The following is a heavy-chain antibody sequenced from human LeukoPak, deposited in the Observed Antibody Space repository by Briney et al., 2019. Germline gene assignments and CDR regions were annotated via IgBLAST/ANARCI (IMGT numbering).Heavy chain of an antibody. CDR2: FDPEDGET. D-gene: IGHD3-16*02. Sequence: ASVKVSCKVSGYTLTELSMPWVRQAPGKGLEWMGGFDPEDGETIYAQKFQGRVTMTEDTSTDTAYMELSSLRSEDTAVYYCATYDYVWGSYRYPFDYWGQGTLVTVSS. V-gene: IGHV1-24*01. CDR3: ATYDYVWGSYRYPFDY. J-gene: IGHJ4*02. CDR1: GYTLTELS.